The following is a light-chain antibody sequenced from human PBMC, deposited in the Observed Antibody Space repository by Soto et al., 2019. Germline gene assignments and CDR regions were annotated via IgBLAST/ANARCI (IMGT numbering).Light chain of an antibody. CDR2: GAS. CDR1: QSVSSSY. CDR3: QQYGSSPPWT. V-gene: IGKV3-20*01. J-gene: IGKJ1*01. Sequence: EIVLTQSPGTRSLSPGERATLSCRASQSVSSSYLAWYQQKPGQAPRLLIYGASSRATGIPDRFSGSGSGTDFTLNISRLEPEDFAVYYCQQYGSSPPWTFGQGTKVEIK.